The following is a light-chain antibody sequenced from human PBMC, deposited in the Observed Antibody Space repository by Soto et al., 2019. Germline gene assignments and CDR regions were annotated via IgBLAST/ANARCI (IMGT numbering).Light chain of an antibody. CDR2: SNS. J-gene: IGLJ7*01. V-gene: IGLV1-44*01. Sequence: QSVLTQPPSASGTPGQRVTISCSGSSSNNGGNTVNWYQQIPGTAPKLLIYSNSQRPSGVPDRFSGSKSGSSASLAISGLQSEDEADYYCAAWDDSLNRPVFGGGTQLTVL. CDR3: AAWDDSLNRPV. CDR1: SSNNGGNT.